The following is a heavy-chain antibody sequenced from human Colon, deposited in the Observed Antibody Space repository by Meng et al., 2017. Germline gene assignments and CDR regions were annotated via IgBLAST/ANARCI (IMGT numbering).Heavy chain of an antibody. CDR1: GDSVSSYRGL. D-gene: IGHD2-8*02. V-gene: IGHV6-1*01. J-gene: IGHJ4*02. CDR2: TYYRSEWQN. CDR3: TTWYWEY. Sequence: QVQLQSSVPGLVKHSKTLSVASGISGDSVSSYRGLWHWVRQFPSRGLELMGQTYYRSEWQNHYGVSVKSRITIHADTSRNHFSLHLNSVRPEDTAVYYCTTWYWEYWGQGTLVTVFS.